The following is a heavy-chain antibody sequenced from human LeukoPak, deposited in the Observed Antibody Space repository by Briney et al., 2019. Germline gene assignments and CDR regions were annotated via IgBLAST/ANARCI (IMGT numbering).Heavy chain of an antibody. CDR1: GFTFSSYG. CDR2: ISYDGSNK. V-gene: IGHV3-30-3*01. J-gene: IGHJ4*02. Sequence: GGSLRLSCAASGFTFSSYGMHWVRQAPGKGLEWVAVISYDGSNKYYADSVKGRFTISRDNSKNTLYLQMNSLRAEDTAVYYCAREDVGDFYFDYWGQGTLVTVSS. D-gene: IGHD4-17*01. CDR3: AREDVGDFYFDY.